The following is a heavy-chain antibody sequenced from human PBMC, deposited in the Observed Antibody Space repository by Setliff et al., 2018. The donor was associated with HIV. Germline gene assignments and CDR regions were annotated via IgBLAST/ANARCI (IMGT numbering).Heavy chain of an antibody. V-gene: IGHV4-61*02. Sequence: PSETLSPTCTVSGGSISSGSYYWSWIRQPAGKGLEWIGRIYTSGSTNYNPSLKSRVTISVDTSKNQFSLKLSSVTAADTAVYYCARGEGWPYYFDYWGQGALVTVSS. D-gene: IGHD1-26*01. CDR3: ARGEGWPYYFDY. CDR1: GGSISSGSYY. J-gene: IGHJ4*02. CDR2: IYTSGST.